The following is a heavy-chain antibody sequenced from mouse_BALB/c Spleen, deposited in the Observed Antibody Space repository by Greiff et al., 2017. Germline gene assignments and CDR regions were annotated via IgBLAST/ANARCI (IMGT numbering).Heavy chain of an antibody. CDR3: TSHDAFDY. CDR2: IDPSDSYT. V-gene: IGHV1S127*01. CDR1: GYTFTSYW. D-gene: IGHD2-3*01. Sequence: VQLQQPGAELVKPGASVKMSCKASGYTFTSYWMHWVKQRPGQGLEWIGVIDPSDSYTSYNQKFKGKATLTVDTSSSTAYMQLSSLTSEDSAVYYCTSHDAFDYWGQGTTLTVSS. J-gene: IGHJ2*01.